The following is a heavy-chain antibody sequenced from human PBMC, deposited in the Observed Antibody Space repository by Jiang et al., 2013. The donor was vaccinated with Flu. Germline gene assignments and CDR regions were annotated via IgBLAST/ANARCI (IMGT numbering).Heavy chain of an antibody. Sequence: VQLVESEGEGKKPGASVKVSCKASGYTFINNNIAWVRQAPGQGLEWMGWISIYSGDTNFAQKLQGRFTMTRDTSTNTAYMELRSLRSDDTAVYYCARSNYLPDAFDVWGQGT. CDR2: ISIYSGDT. V-gene: IGHV1-18*01. CDR3: ARSNYLPDAFDV. J-gene: IGHJ3*01. D-gene: IGHD5-24*01. CDR1: GYTFINNN.